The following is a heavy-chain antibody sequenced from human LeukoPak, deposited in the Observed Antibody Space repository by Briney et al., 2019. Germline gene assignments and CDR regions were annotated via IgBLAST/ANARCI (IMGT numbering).Heavy chain of an antibody. CDR2: INHSGST. Sequence: PSETLSLTCAVYGGSFSGYYWSWIRQPPGKGLEWIGEINHSGSTNYNPSLKSRVTISVDTSKNQFSLKLSSVTAADTAVYYCARGGYYDISTGTLYYFDYWGQGTLVTVSS. V-gene: IGHV4-34*01. CDR3: ARGGYYDISTGTLYYFDY. D-gene: IGHD3-9*01. J-gene: IGHJ4*02. CDR1: GGSFSGYY.